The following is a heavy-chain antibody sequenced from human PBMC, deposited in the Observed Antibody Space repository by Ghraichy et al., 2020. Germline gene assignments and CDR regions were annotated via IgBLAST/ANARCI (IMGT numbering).Heavy chain of an antibody. CDR1: GFTFSSYA. Sequence: GGSLRLSCAASGFTFSSYAMSWVRQAPGKGLEWVSAISGSGGSTYYADSVKGRFTISRDNSKNTLYLQMNSLRAEDTAVYYCAKDRSVDTAMVTGFDYWGQGTLVTVSS. CDR2: ISGSGGST. J-gene: IGHJ4*02. D-gene: IGHD5-18*01. CDR3: AKDRSVDTAMVTGFDY. V-gene: IGHV3-23*01.